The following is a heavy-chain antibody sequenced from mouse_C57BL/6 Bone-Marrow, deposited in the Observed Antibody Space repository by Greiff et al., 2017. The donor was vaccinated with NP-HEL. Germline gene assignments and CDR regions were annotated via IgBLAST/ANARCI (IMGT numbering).Heavy chain of an antibody. CDR3: TTPGGTPYWYFDV. CDR2: IYPGNSDT. D-gene: IGHD1-1*01. V-gene: IGHV1-5*01. J-gene: IGHJ1*03. CDR1: GYTFTSYW. Sequence: EVQLQQSGTVLARPGASVKMSCKTSGYTFTSYWMHWVKQRPGQGLEWIGAIYPGNSDTSYNQKFKGKAKLTAVTSASTAYMELSSLTKEDSAVYYCTTPGGTPYWYFDVWGTGTTVTVSS.